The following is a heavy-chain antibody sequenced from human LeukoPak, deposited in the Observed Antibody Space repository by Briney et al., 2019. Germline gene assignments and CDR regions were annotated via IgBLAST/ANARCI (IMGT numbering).Heavy chain of an antibody. V-gene: IGHV3-21*01. CDR3: AREFGYSYGYFDY. Sequence: GGSLRLSCAASGFTFSSYSMNWVRQAPGKGLEWVSSISSSSYIYYADSVKGRFTISRDNAKNSLYLQMNSLRAEDTAVYYCAREFGYSYGYFDYWGQGTLVTVSS. CDR2: ISSSSYI. CDR1: GFTFSSYS. D-gene: IGHD5-18*01. J-gene: IGHJ4*02.